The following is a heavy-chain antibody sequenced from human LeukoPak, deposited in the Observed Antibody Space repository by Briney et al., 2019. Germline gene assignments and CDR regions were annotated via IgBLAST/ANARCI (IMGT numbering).Heavy chain of an antibody. CDR2: IYHSGST. J-gene: IGHJ3*02. CDR1: GYSISSGYY. CDR3: AREDIVVVVAAWAFDI. Sequence: SETLSLTCTVSGYSISSGYYWGWIRQPPGKGLEWIGSIYHSGSTYYNPSLKSRVTISVDTSKNQFSLKLSSVTAADTAVYYCAREDIVVVVAAWAFDIWGQGTMVTVSS. V-gene: IGHV4-38-2*02. D-gene: IGHD2-15*01.